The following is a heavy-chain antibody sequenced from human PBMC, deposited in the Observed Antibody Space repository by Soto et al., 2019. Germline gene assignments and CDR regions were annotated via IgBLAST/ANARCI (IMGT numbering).Heavy chain of an antibody. CDR2: IFYSGSP. CDR1: GASINDYF. Sequence: QVQLQESGPGLVKPSETLSLTCTVSGASINDYFWSWIRQPPGKGLEWIGYIFYSGSPNYNPSLKRRVTISIDTSKNQFPLKLTSVTAADTAAYYCARASSGRFPRVYYYYGMDVWGQGTTVTVSS. CDR3: ARASSGRFPRVYYYYGMDV. D-gene: IGHD1-26*01. J-gene: IGHJ6*02. V-gene: IGHV4-59*01.